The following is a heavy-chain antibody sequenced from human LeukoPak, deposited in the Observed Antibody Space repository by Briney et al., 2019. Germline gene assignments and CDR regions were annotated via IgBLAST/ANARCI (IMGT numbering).Heavy chain of an antibody. CDR1: GFTFDDYA. Sequence: GGSLRLSCAASGFTFDDYAMHWVRQVPGKGLEWVSGISWNSGSIGYADSVKGRFTISRDNAKNSLYLQMNSLRAEDMALYYCAKGSTGTTVDYWGQGTLVTVSS. CDR3: AKGSTGTTVDY. CDR2: ISWNSGSI. D-gene: IGHD1-7*01. V-gene: IGHV3-9*03. J-gene: IGHJ4*02.